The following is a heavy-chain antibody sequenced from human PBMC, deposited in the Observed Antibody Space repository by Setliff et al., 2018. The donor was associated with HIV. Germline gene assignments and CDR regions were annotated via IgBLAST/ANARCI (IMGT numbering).Heavy chain of an antibody. V-gene: IGHV4-61*09. D-gene: IGHD6-19*01. Sequence: SETLSLTCAVSGASIRSGVYYWSWIRQPAGKGPEWIGHIFPSGSTNYSPSLKSRITISMGTSKNQFSLKLSSVTAADTAVYYCASQPYNSGWFGGWFDPWGQGTLVTVSS. CDR2: IFPSGST. CDR3: ASQPYNSGWFGGWFDP. CDR1: GASIRSGVYY. J-gene: IGHJ5*02.